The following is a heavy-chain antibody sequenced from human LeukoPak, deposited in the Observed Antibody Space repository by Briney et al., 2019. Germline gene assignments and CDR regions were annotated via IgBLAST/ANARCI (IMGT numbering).Heavy chain of an antibody. CDR2: ISGSGGST. V-gene: IGHV3-23*01. Sequence: GGSLRLSCSASGFTFSSYAMSWVRQAPGKGLKCVSAISGSGGSTYYADSVKGRFTISRDNSKNTLYLQMNSLRAEDTAVYYCAISITMVRGVISYGMDVWGQGTTVTVSS. J-gene: IGHJ6*02. D-gene: IGHD3-10*01. CDR1: GFTFSSYA. CDR3: AISITMVRGVISYGMDV.